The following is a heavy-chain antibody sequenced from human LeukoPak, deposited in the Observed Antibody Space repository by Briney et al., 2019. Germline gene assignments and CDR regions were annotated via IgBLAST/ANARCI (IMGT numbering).Heavy chain of an antibody. J-gene: IGHJ4*02. CDR1: GVSMNSDGYF. Sequence: PSETLSLTCAVSGVSMNSDGYFWNWIRQPPGKGLEWIGSIYHSGSTYYNPSLKSRVTISVGTSKNQFSLKLSSVTAADTAVYYCASVEMATIDYWGQGTLVTVSS. D-gene: IGHD5-24*01. V-gene: IGHV4-30-2*03. CDR2: IYHSGST. CDR3: ASVEMATIDY.